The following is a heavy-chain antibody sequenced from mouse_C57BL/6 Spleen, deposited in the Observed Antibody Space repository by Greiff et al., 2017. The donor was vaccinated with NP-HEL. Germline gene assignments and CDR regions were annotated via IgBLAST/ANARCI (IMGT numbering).Heavy chain of an antibody. CDR3: ARPSYYSNYPFFDY. CDR1: GFTFSSYG. V-gene: IGHV5-6*01. CDR2: ISSGGSYT. Sequence: EVMLVESGGDLVKPGGSLKLSCAASGFTFSSYGMSWVRQTPDKRLEWVATISSGGSYTNYPDSVKGRFTISRDNAKNTLYLQMSSLKSEDTAMYYCARPSYYSNYPFFDYWGQGTTLTVSS. J-gene: IGHJ2*01. D-gene: IGHD2-5*01.